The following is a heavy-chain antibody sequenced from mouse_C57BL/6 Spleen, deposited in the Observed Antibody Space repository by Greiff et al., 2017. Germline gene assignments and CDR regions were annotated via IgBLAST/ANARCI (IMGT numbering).Heavy chain of an antibody. D-gene: IGHD2-3*01. CDR1: GYTFTSYW. J-gene: IGHJ2*01. Sequence: QVQLKLPGAELVKPGASVKMSCKASGYTFTSYWITWVKQRPGQGLEWIGDIYPGSGSTNYNEKFKSKATLTVDTSSSTAYMQLSSLTSEDSAVYYCARGGYDGFYYFDYWGQGTTLTVSS. CDR2: IYPGSGST. V-gene: IGHV1-55*01. CDR3: ARGGYDGFYYFDY.